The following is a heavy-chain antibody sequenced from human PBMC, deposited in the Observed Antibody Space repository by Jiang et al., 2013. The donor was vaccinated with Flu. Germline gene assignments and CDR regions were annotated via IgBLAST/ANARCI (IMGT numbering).Heavy chain of an antibody. CDR3: ARDRIPYGIVGAPGLDY. Sequence: EVKKPGASVKVSCKASGYTFTSYYMHWVRQAPGQGLEWMGIINPSGGSTSYAQKFQGRVTMTRDTSTSTVYMELSSLRSEDTAVYYCARDRIPYGIVGAPGLDYWGQGTLVTVSS. J-gene: IGHJ4*02. CDR2: INPSGGST. D-gene: IGHD1-26*01. V-gene: IGHV1-46*01. CDR1: GYTFTSYY.